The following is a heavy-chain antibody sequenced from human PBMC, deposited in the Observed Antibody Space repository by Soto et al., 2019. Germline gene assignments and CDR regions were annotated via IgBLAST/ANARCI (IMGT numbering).Heavy chain of an antibody. CDR1: GGSFSGYY. J-gene: IGHJ6*03. V-gene: IGHV4-34*01. CDR3: ARFYCSSICCYSHYYYYMVG. D-gene: IGHD2-2*01. Sequence: SETLSLTCAVYGGSFSGYYWSWIRQPPGKGLEWIGEINHSGSTNYNPSLKSRVTISVDTSKNQFSLKLSSVTAADTAVYYCARFYCSSICCYSHYYYYMVGWGKGTTVTVFS. CDR2: INHSGST.